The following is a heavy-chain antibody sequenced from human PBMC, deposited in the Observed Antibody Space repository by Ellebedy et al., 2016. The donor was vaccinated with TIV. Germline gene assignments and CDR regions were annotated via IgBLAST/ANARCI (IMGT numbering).Heavy chain of an antibody. V-gene: IGHV3-21*01. J-gene: IGHJ4*02. CDR3: AISEGVAVAGTH. CDR1: GFTFSSYS. CDR2: ISSSSSYI. Sequence: GGSLRLXXAASGFTFSSYSMNWVRQAPGKGLEWVSSISSSSSYIYYADSVKGRFTISRDNAKNSLYLQMNSLRAEDTAVYYCAISEGVAVAGTHWGQGTLVTVSS. D-gene: IGHD6-19*01.